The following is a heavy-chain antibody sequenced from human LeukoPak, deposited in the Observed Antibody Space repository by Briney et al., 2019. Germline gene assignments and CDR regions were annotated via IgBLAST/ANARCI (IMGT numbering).Heavy chain of an antibody. V-gene: IGHV3-48*01. D-gene: IGHD3-10*01. Sequence: PGGXXRLSCTASGFIFSSYSMNWVRQAPGKGLEWVSYISSSTSTIYYTDSVKGRFTISRDNAKNSLYLQMDSLRAEDTAVYYCAKDRGGFTHYFDFWGQGILVTVSS. CDR2: ISSSTSTI. J-gene: IGHJ4*02. CDR1: GFIFSSYS. CDR3: AKDRGGFTHYFDF.